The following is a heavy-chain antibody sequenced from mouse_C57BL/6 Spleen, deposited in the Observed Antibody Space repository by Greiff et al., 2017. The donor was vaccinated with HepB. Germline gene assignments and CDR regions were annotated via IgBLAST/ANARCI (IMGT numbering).Heavy chain of an antibody. D-gene: IGHD2-3*01. Sequence: QVQLKESGAELARPGASVKMSCKASGYTFTSYTMHWVKQRPGQGLEWIGYINPSSGYTKYNQKFKDKATLTADKSSSTAYMQLSSLTSEDSAVYYCARDGYYGWFAYWGQGTLVTVSA. CDR1: GYTFTSYT. CDR3: ARDGYYGWFAY. V-gene: IGHV1-4*01. CDR2: INPSSGYT. J-gene: IGHJ3*01.